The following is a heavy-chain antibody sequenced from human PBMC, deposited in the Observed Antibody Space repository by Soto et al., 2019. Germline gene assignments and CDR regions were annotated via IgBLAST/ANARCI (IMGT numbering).Heavy chain of an antibody. D-gene: IGHD6-19*01. CDR3: ARDRLIAVTGLLHY. J-gene: IGHJ4*02. V-gene: IGHV1-18*01. CDR1: GYPFTSYG. Sequence: QFQLVQSGAEVKKPGASVKVSCKTSGYPFTSYGINWVRQAPGQGPEWMGWISAYNGKTSYTQKFQGRVTMTTDTSTSTAYMELRSLRSDDTAVYYCARDRLIAVTGLLHYWGQGTLVTVSS. CDR2: ISAYNGKT.